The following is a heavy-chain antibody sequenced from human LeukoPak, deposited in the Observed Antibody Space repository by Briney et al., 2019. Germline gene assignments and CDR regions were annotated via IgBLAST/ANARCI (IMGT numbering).Heavy chain of an antibody. J-gene: IGHJ5*02. CDR3: GRGIQSFDP. CDR2: INPKSGDT. Sequence: ASVKVSCKASGYTFNGYYMHWVRQAPGQGLEWMGRINPKSGDTNYAQKFQDRVTMTRDTSMSTAYMEISRLRYDDTAVYYCGRGIQSFDPWGQGTLVTVSS. V-gene: IGHV1-2*06. CDR1: GYTFNGYY.